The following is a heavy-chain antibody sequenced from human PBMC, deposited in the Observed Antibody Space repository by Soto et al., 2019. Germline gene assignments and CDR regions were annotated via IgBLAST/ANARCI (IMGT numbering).Heavy chain of an antibody. CDR2: IKQDASEE. CDR1: GFTFDDYG. V-gene: IGHV3-7*01. D-gene: IGHD2-21*01. Sequence: GGSLRLSCAASGFTFDDYGMSWVRQAPGKGLEWVANIKQDASEEYYVDSVKGRFTISRDNAKNSLYLQMNSLRAEDTAVYYCVKAPGGDFVTFGVGYWGLGTLVTVS. J-gene: IGHJ4*02. CDR3: VKAPGGDFVTFGVGY.